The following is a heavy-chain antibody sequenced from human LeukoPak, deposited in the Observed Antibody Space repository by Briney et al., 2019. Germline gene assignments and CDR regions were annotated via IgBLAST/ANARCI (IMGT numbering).Heavy chain of an antibody. V-gene: IGHV3-7*01. CDR3: ARDGDEKATDY. J-gene: IGHJ4*02. Sequence: GGSLRLSCAASGFTFRSHWMSWVRQAPGKGLEWVANINADGSEKFYVDSMKGRFSISRDNAENSVSLQMSSLRGEDTAVYYCARDGDEKATDYWGQGTLVTVSS. CDR1: GFTFRSHW. D-gene: IGHD7-27*01. CDR2: INADGSEK.